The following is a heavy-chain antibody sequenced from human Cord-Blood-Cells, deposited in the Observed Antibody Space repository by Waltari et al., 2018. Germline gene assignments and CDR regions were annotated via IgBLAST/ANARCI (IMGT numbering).Heavy chain of an antibody. V-gene: IGHV4-34*01. CDR2: INHSGST. D-gene: IGHD7-27*01. Sequence: QVQLQQWGAGLLKPSETLSLTCAVDGGSFSGYYWSWIRQPPGKGMEWIGEINHSGSTNYNPSLKSRVTISVDTSKNQFSLKLSSVTAADTAVYYCARGGVTGDSDYWGQGTLVTVSS. CDR1: GGSFSGYY. J-gene: IGHJ4*02. CDR3: ARGGVTGDSDY.